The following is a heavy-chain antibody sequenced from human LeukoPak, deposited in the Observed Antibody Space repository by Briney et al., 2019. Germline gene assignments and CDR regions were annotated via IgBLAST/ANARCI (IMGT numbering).Heavy chain of an antibody. V-gene: IGHV3-23*01. Sequence: GGSLRLSCAASGFTFSSYAMSWVRQAPGKGLEWVSAISGSGGSTYYADSVKGRFTISRDNSKNTLCLQMNSLRAEDTAVYYCAKGLVLRFLEWLSRQNDAFDIWGQGTMVTVSS. D-gene: IGHD3-3*01. CDR3: AKGLVLRFLEWLSRQNDAFDI. CDR2: ISGSGGST. CDR1: GFTFSSYA. J-gene: IGHJ3*02.